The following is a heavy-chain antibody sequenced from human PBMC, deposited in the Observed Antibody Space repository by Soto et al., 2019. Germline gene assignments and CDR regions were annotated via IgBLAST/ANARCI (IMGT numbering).Heavy chain of an antibody. CDR3: AADLYGDSAQTTYYYGMDV. D-gene: IGHD4-17*01. CDR2: IVVGSGNT. J-gene: IGHJ6*02. CDR1: GFTFTSSA. Sequence: QMQLVQSGPEVKKPGTSVKVSCKASGFTFTSSAMQWVRQARGQRLEWIGWIVVGSGNTNYAQKFQERVTITRDMSTSTAYMELSSLRSEDTAVYYCAADLYGDSAQTTYYYGMDVWGQGTTVTVSS. V-gene: IGHV1-58*02.